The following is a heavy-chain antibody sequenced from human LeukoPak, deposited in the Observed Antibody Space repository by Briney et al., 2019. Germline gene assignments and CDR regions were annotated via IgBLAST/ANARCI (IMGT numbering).Heavy chain of an antibody. Sequence: ASVKVSCKVPGYIFTDYYMHWVQQASGKGLEWVGLVDPEDGETIYAEKFQGRVTITADTSTDTAYMELSSLRSEDTAVYYCATPSSGWFDCWGQGTLVTVSS. CDR3: ATPSSGWFDC. V-gene: IGHV1-69-2*01. D-gene: IGHD6-19*01. CDR1: GYIFTDYY. J-gene: IGHJ4*02. CDR2: VDPEDGET.